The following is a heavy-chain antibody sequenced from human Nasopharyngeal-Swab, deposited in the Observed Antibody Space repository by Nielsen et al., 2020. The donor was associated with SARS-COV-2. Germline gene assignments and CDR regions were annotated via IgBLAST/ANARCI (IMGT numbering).Heavy chain of an antibody. CDR3: AKGGSAEWLACSYYGMDV. Sequence: GGSLRLSCAASGFTFSSYAMSWVRQAPGKGLEWVSAISGSGGSTYYADSVKGRFTISRDNSKNTLYLQMNSLRAEDTAVYYCAKGGSAEWLACSYYGMDVWGQGTTVTVSS. D-gene: IGHD6-19*01. CDR2: ISGSGGST. V-gene: IGHV3-23*01. J-gene: IGHJ6*02. CDR1: GFTFSSYA.